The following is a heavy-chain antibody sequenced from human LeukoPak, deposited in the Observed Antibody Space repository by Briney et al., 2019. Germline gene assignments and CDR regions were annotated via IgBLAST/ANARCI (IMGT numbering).Heavy chain of an antibody. V-gene: IGHV3-23*01. CDR2: ISGSGGST. CDR3: ARGGGGGSDAFDI. Sequence: GGSLRLSCAASGFTFSSYAMSWVRQAPGKGLEWVSAISGSGGSTYYADSVKGRFTISRDNAKNSLYLQMNSLRAEDTAVYYCARGGGGGSDAFDIWGQGTMVTVSS. CDR1: GFTFSSYA. D-gene: IGHD4-23*01. J-gene: IGHJ3*02.